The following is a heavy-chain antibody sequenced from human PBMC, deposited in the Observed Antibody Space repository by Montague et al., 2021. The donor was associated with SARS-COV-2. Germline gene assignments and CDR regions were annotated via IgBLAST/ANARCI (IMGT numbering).Heavy chain of an antibody. D-gene: IGHD3-10*01. CDR3: ARDRYYYGSGSLDAFDI. CDR1: GFTSNSYG. V-gene: IGHV3-33*01. Sequence: YRRLSCAASGFTSNSYGMHWVRQAPGKGLEWAAVIWYDGSNKYYADSVKGRFTISRDNSKNTLYLQMNSLRAEDTAVYYCARDRYYYGSGSLDAFDIWGQGTMVTVSS. CDR2: IWYDGSNK. J-gene: IGHJ3*02.